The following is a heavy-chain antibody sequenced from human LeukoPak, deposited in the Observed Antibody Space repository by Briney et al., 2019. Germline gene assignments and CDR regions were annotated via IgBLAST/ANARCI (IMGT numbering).Heavy chain of an antibody. V-gene: IGHV3-30*02. Sequence: GGSLRLSCAASGFTFSSYGMHWVRQAPGKGLEWVASIQYDGSNKYYADSVKGRFTISRDNSKNTLYLQMNSLRAEDTAVYYCAKDRGYYYYYMDVWGKGTTVTISS. J-gene: IGHJ6*03. CDR1: GFTFSSYG. CDR2: IQYDGSNK. CDR3: AKDRGYYYYYMDV.